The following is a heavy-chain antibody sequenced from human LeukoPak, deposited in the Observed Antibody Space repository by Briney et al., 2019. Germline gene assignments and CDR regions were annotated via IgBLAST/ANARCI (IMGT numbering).Heavy chain of an antibody. CDR1: GFTFSSYG. V-gene: IGHV3-30*18. D-gene: IGHD6-19*01. Sequence: GGSLRLSCAASGFTFSSYGMHWVRQAPGKGLEWVAVISSDGTNKYYADSVKGRFTISRDNSKNTLYLQMNSLRAEDTAVYYCAKDPIAVAGNNYYRMDVWGQGTTVSVSS. J-gene: IGHJ6*02. CDR2: ISSDGTNK. CDR3: AKDPIAVAGNNYYRMDV.